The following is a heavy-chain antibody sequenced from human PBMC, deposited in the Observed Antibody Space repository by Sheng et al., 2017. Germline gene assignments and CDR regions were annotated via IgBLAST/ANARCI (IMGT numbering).Heavy chain of an antibody. CDR2: VYYSGST. J-gene: IGHJ4*02. V-gene: IGHV4-39*07. CDR1: GAPSAVVVTT. CDR3: ARAVGIAARPSYFDY. Sequence: QLQLQESGPGLVKPSETLSLTCTVSGAPSAVVVTTGAGSASPQGRGWSGLGVVYYSGSTYYNPSLKSRVTISVDTSKNQFSLKLSSVTAADTAVYYCARAVGIAARPSYFDYWGQGTLGHRL. D-gene: IGHD6-6*01.